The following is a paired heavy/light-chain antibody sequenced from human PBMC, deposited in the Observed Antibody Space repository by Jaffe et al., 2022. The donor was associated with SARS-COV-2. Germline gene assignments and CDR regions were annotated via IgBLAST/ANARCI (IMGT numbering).Heavy chain of an antibody. J-gene: IGHJ4*02. CDR2: IKYDGSEK. V-gene: IGHV3-7*01. Sequence: EVQLVESGGGLVQPGGSLRLSCGASGFTFSSFWMSWVRQAPGGGLDFVSIIKYDGSEKYYVDSVKGRFTISRDNAKNSLYLQMNSLRAEDTAVYYCATDNWGPDYWGQGTLVTVSS. CDR1: GFTFSSFW. CDR3: ATDNWGPDY. D-gene: IGHD7-27*01.
Light chain of an antibody. J-gene: IGKJ1*01. CDR2: KIS. CDR1: QSLVHSDGNTY. Sequence: DIVMTQSPLSLPVTLGQPASISCRSSQSLVHSDGNTYLNWFQQRPGQSPRRLIYKISNRGSGVPDRFSGSGSGTDFTLKISRVEAEDVGVYYCMQATRWPRTFGQGTKVEIK. V-gene: IGKV2-30*02. CDR3: MQATRWPRT.